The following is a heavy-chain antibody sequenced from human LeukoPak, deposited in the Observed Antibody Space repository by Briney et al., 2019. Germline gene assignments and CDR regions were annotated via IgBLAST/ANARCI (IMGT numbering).Heavy chain of an antibody. J-gene: IGHJ3*02. V-gene: IGHV4-30-4*08. CDR1: GGSISSGDCY. Sequence: PSETLSLTCTVSGGSISSGDCYWSWIRQPPGKGLEWIGYIYYSGSTYYNPSLKSRVTISVDTSKNQFSLKLSSVTPADTAVYYCARQGYDFWSGYSDAFDIWGQGTMVTVSS. CDR2: IYYSGST. D-gene: IGHD3-3*01. CDR3: ARQGYDFWSGYSDAFDI.